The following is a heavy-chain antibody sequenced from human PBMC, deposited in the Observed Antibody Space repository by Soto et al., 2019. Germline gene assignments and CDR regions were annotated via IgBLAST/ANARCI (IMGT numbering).Heavy chain of an antibody. CDR3: FRGGPARTFLYYYGMDV. D-gene: IGHD2-15*01. V-gene: IGHV3-23*01. CDR2: ISGSGGST. CDR1: GFTFSSYA. J-gene: IGHJ6*02. Sequence: HPGGSLRLSCAASGFTFSSYAMSWVRQAPGKGLEWVSAISGSGGSTYYADSVKGRFTISRDNSKNTLYLQMNSLRAEDTAVYYCFRGGPARTFLYYYGMDVWGQGTTVTVSS.